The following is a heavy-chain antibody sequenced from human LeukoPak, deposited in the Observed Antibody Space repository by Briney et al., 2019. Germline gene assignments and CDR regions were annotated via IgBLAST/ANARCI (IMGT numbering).Heavy chain of an antibody. V-gene: IGHV4-38-2*01. D-gene: IGHD2-21*02. J-gene: IGHJ3*02. CDR2: IHHIGNI. Sequence: PAETLSLTCAVSGYAISSSNYWGWIRQPPGKGLEWIGNIHHIGNIYYNPSLKNRVTISLDTSKNQFSLNLSSVTAADTAVYYCARVLIVVVTEEYDAFDIWGQGTMVTVSS. CDR3: ARVLIVVVTEEYDAFDI. CDR1: GYAISSSNY.